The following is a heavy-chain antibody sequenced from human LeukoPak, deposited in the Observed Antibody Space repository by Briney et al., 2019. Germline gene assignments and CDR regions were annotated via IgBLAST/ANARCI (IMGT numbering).Heavy chain of an antibody. D-gene: IGHD5-24*01. CDR2: ISGSGGYT. Sequence: PGGSLRLSCAASGFTFSSYAMSWVRQAPGKGLDWVSDISGSGGYTYYADSVKGRFTISRDNSKNTLYLQMNSLRVEDTAEYHCAKGRGEYYHYGMDVWGQGTTVTVSS. CDR3: AKGRGEYYHYGMDV. CDR1: GFTFSSYA. J-gene: IGHJ6*02. V-gene: IGHV3-23*01.